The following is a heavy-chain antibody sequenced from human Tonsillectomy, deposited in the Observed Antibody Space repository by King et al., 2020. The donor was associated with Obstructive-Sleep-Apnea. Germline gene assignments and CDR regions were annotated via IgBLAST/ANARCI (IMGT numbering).Heavy chain of an antibody. D-gene: IGHD2-2*01. V-gene: IGHV4-34*01. CDR3: AIRAGNDAFDI. J-gene: IGHJ3*02. Sequence: VQLQQWGAGLLKPSETLSLTCAVYGGSFSGYYWSWIRQPPGKGLEWIGEINHRGTTNYHPSLKSRVTISVDTSKNQFSLKLSSVTAADTAVYYCAIRAGNDAFDIWGQGTMVTVSS. CDR1: GGSFSGYY. CDR2: INHRGTT.